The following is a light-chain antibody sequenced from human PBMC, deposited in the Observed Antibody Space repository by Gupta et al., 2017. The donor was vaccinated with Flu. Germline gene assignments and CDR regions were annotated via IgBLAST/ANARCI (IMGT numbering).Light chain of an antibody. V-gene: IGKV1-39*01. CDR2: DAS. Sequence: DIEMTQTPSSLSASVGDRVTITCRASQTVYSYLNWYQQNPGKAPKLLIYDASSWHSGVPSRFSGSGSGTDFTLTSSRRQPEDFANYYWQQSYTTRTFGQGTTVEVK. CDR3: QQSYTTRT. J-gene: IGKJ1*01. CDR1: QTVYSY.